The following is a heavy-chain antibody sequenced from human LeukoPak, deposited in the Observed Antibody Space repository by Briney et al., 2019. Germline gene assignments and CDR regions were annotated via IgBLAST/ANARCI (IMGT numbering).Heavy chain of an antibody. J-gene: IGHJ3*02. Sequence: PSETLSLTCAVYGGSFSGYYWSWIRQPPGKGLEWIGEINHSGSTNYNPSLKSRVTISVDTSKNQFSLKLSSVTAADTAVYYCARGRREWLSTSLRDAFDIWGQGTMVTVSS. CDR2: INHSGST. CDR3: ARGRREWLSTSLRDAFDI. CDR1: GGSFSGYY. V-gene: IGHV4-34*01. D-gene: IGHD3-3*01.